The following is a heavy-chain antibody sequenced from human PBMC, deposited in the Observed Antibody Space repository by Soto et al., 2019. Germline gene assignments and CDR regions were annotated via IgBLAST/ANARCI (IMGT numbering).Heavy chain of an antibody. D-gene: IGHD2-2*02. V-gene: IGHV4-4*02. Sequence: PSETLSLTCAVSGGSISSSNWWSWVRQPPGKGLEWIGEIYHSGSTNYNPSLKSRVTISVDKSKNQFSLKLSSVTAADTALYYCARDRGYCSSTSCYTGRVYGMDVWGQGTTVTVSS. CDR2: IYHSGST. CDR3: ARDRGYCSSTSCYTGRVYGMDV. J-gene: IGHJ6*02. CDR1: GGSISSSNW.